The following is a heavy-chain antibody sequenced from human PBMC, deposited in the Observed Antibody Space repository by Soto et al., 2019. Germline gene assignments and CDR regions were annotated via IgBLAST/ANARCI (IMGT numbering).Heavy chain of an antibody. V-gene: IGHV3-33*06. CDR3: AKVTTSMAFDI. J-gene: IGHJ3*02. CDR2: IWYDGSNT. D-gene: IGHD4-17*01. Sequence: QVQLVESGGGVAQPGRSLRLSCAASGFTFSSFGMHWVSQAPGKGLEWVAVIWYDGSNTFYGDSVKGRFTISRDNSRNTLYLQMNSLRAEDTAVYYCAKVTTSMAFDIWGQGTMLTVSS. CDR1: GFTFSSFG.